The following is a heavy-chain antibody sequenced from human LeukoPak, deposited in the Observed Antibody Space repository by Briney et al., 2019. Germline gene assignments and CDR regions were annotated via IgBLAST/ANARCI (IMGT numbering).Heavy chain of an antibody. D-gene: IGHD5-12*01. Sequence: PGGSLRLSCAASGFTFSSYSMNWVRQAPGKGLEWVSAISGSGGSTYYADSVKGRFTISRDNSKNTLYLQMNSLRAEDTAVYYCAKDPPTRTLEWLRQTTDYWGQGTLVTVSS. CDR3: AKDPPTRTLEWLRQTTDY. CDR1: GFTFSSYS. J-gene: IGHJ4*02. V-gene: IGHV3-23*01. CDR2: ISGSGGST.